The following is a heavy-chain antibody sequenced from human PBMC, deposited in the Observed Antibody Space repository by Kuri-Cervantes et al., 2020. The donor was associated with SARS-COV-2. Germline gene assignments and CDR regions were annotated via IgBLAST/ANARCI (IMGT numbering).Heavy chain of an antibody. J-gene: IGHJ4*02. CDR2: IYYSGST. V-gene: IGHV4-39*01. D-gene: IGHD3-22*01. Sequence: GSLRLSCTVSGGSISSSSYYWGWIRQPPGKGLEWIGSIYYSGSTYYNPSLKSRVTISVDTSKNQFSLKLSSVTAADTAVYYCARHDDSSGYYAGYYFDYWGQGTLVTVSS. CDR1: GGSISSSSYY. CDR3: ARHDDSSGYYAGYYFDY.